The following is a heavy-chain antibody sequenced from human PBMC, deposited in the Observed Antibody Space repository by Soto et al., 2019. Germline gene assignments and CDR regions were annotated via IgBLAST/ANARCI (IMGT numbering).Heavy chain of an antibody. J-gene: IGHJ6*02. Sequence: SGGSLRLSCAASGFTFSSYGMHWVRQAPGKGLEWVAVISYHGSNKDYADSVKGRFTISRDNSKNTLYLQMNSLRGEDTAVYYCASDLVGASDSYGLDVWGQGTPVTVSS. CDR2: ISYHGSNK. D-gene: IGHD1-26*01. CDR3: ASDLVGASDSYGLDV. V-gene: IGHV3-30*03. CDR1: GFTFSSYG.